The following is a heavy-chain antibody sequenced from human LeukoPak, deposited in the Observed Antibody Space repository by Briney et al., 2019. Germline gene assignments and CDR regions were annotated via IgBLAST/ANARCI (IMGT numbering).Heavy chain of an antibody. J-gene: IGHJ4*02. CDR3: ARHKAYSGYDFLDY. D-gene: IGHD5-12*01. CDR1: GGSISSYH. CDR2: IYTSGST. V-gene: IGHV4-4*09. Sequence: PSETLSLTCTVSGGSISSYHWSWIRQPPGKGLEWIGHIYTSGSTNYNPSLKSRLTISVDTSKNQFSLQLTSVSAADTAVYYCARHKAYSGYDFLDYWGPGTLVTVSS.